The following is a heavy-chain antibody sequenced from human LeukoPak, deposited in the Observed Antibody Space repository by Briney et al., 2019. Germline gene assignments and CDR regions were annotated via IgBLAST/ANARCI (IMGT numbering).Heavy chain of an antibody. V-gene: IGHV3-43*02. CDR3: AKGFGSGWYRAPLLVSGMDV. CDR1: GFTFADSA. Sequence: GGSLRLSCAAPGFTFADSAMHWVRQAPGKGLGWVSLISGDGGSTSYADSVKGRFTNSRDNSTTSLYLQLNSLRTEDPALYSCAKGFGSGWYRAPLLVSGMDVWGQGTTVTVSS. J-gene: IGHJ6*02. CDR2: ISGDGGST. D-gene: IGHD6-19*01.